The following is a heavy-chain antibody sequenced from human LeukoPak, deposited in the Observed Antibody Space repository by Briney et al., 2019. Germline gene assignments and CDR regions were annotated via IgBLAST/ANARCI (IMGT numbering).Heavy chain of an antibody. J-gene: IGHJ4*02. CDR1: GFTFDDYA. CDR3: ARDYYDSSGYHFAY. Sequence: AGGSLRLSCAASGFTFDDYAMHWVRQAPGKGLEWVSGISWNSGSIGYADSVKGRFTISRDNAKNSLYLQMNSLRAEDTALYYCARDYYDSSGYHFAYWGQGTLVTVSS. D-gene: IGHD3-22*01. CDR2: ISWNSGSI. V-gene: IGHV3-9*01.